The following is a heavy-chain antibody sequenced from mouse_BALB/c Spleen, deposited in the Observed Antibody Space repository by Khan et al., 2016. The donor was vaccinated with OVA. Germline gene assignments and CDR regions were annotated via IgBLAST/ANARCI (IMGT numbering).Heavy chain of an antibody. Sequence: QVQLQQSGPGLVQSSQSLSITCTVSGFSLNNYSVHWVRQSPGKGLEWLGVIGSAGSTDYNAAFISRLTISKDNSRSQVFFKMNSLQPNDTAIYYCARRGYDYGRGALFAYWGQGTLVTVSA. J-gene: IGHJ3*01. D-gene: IGHD2-4*01. CDR2: IGSAGST. V-gene: IGHV2-2*02. CDR3: ARRGYDYGRGALFAY. CDR1: GFSLNNYS.